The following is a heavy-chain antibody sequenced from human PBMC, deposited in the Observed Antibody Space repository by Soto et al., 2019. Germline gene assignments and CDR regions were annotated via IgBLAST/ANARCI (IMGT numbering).Heavy chain of an antibody. CDR3: ARMNTVFGVMNYYYYGMDV. Sequence: SETLSLTCAVYGGSFSGYYWSWIRQPPGKGLEWIGEINHSGSTNYNPSLKSRVTISVDTSKNQFSLKLSSVTAADTAVYYCARMNTVFGVMNYYYYGMDVWGKGTTVTVSS. V-gene: IGHV4-34*01. CDR1: GGSFSGYY. CDR2: INHSGST. D-gene: IGHD3-3*01. J-gene: IGHJ6*04.